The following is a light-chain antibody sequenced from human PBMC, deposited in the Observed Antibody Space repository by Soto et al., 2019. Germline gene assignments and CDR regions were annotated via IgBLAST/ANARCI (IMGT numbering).Light chain of an antibody. CDR3: QQSDSTPT. J-gene: IGKJ5*01. CDR1: QSVSSNY. CDR2: GAS. V-gene: IGKV3-20*01. Sequence: EIVLTQSTGTLSLSPGERSTLSCMASQSVSSNYFAWYQQKPGQAPRLLIYGASSRATGIPDRFSGSGSGTDFTLTISSLQPEDFATYYCQQSDSTPTFGQGTRLEI.